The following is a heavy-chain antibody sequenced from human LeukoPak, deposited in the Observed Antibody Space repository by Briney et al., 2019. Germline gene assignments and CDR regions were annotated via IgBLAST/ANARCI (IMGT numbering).Heavy chain of an antibody. CDR1: GFTFSSYG. D-gene: IGHD2-2*01. CDR2: ISYDGSNK. V-gene: IGHV3-30*18. CDR3: AKGLVLAAIRVVDY. Sequence: GGSLRLSCAASGFTFSSYGMHWVRQAPGKGLEWVAVISYDGSNKYYADSVKGRFTISRDNSKNTLYLQMNSLGAEDTAVYYCAKGLVLAAIRVVDYWGQGTLVTVSS. J-gene: IGHJ4*02.